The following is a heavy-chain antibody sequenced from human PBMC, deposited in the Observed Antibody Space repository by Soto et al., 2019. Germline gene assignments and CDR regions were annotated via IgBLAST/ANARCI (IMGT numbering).Heavy chain of an antibody. CDR2: ISGSDGRT. D-gene: IGHD3-10*01. J-gene: IGHJ5*02. V-gene: IGHV3-23*01. CDR3: AKYYYASGSNWFDP. Sequence: GGSLRLSCAASGFTFSSYAMSWVRQAPGKGLEWVSAISGSDGRTYYADSVKGRFTISRDNSKNTLYLQMSSLRVVDTAVYYCAKYYYASGSNWFDPWGRGTLVTVSS. CDR1: GFTFSSYA.